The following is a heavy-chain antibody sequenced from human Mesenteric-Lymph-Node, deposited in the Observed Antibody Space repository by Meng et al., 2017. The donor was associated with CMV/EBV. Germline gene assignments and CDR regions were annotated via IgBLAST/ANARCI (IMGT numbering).Heavy chain of an antibody. V-gene: IGHV4-59*01. Sequence: GSLRLSCTVSGGSISSYYWSWIRQPPGKGLEWIGYIYYSGSTNYNPSLKSRVTISVDTSKNQFSLKLSSVTAADTAVYYCARALGYCSSTSCYYYYGMDVWGQGTTVTVSS. J-gene: IGHJ6*02. CDR2: IYYSGST. CDR1: GGSISSYY. D-gene: IGHD2-2*01. CDR3: ARALGYCSSTSCYYYYGMDV.